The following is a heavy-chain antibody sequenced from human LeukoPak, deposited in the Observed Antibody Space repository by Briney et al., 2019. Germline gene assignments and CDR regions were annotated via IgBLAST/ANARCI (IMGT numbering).Heavy chain of an antibody. CDR1: GGSTINYF. J-gene: IGHJ4*02. V-gene: IGHV4-4*07. Sequence: PSETLSLTCTVSGGSTINYFRSWIRQPAGKGLEWIGHIYPSGTTHYNPSLNNRVTISLDTSKSQFSLHLNSVTAADTAVYYCARAEGSGSGAYTLDYWGQGILVTVSS. CDR3: ARAEGSGSGAYTLDY. D-gene: IGHD3-10*01. CDR2: IYPSGTT.